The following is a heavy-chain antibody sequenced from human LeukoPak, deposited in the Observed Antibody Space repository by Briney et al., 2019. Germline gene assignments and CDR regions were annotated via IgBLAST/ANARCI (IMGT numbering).Heavy chain of an antibody. Sequence: GGSLRLSCAASGVTFSSYSMNWVRQAPGKGLEWVSYISSSSSTIYYADSVKGRFTISRDNAKKSLYLQMNSLRAEDTAVYYCASGAPDSFDYWGQGTLVTVSS. D-gene: IGHD1-14*01. J-gene: IGHJ4*02. CDR3: ASGAPDSFDY. V-gene: IGHV3-48*01. CDR2: ISSSSSTI. CDR1: GVTFSSYS.